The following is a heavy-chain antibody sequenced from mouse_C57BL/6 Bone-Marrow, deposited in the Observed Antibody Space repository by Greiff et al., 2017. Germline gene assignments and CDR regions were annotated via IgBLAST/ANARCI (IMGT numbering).Heavy chain of an antibody. CDR3: ANYGNSWYFDV. V-gene: IGHV2-5*01. J-gene: IGHJ1*03. CDR1: GFSLTSYG. Sequence: VHLVESGPGLVQPSQSLSITCTFSGFSLTSYGVHWVRQSPGKGLEWLGVIWRGGSTDYNAPFMSRLSITKDNSKRQVFFKMNSLPADDTAIYYCANYGNSWYFDVWGTGTTVTVSS. D-gene: IGHD2-1*01. CDR2: IWRGGST.